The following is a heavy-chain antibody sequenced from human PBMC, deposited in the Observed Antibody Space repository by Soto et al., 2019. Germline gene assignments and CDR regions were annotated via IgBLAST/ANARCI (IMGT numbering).Heavy chain of an antibody. CDR2: ISYDETNK. CDR3: ARGASDFWGAYPEIHFFDY. CDR1: EFTFSTYP. Sequence: GGSLRLSCAASEFTFSTYPMHWVRQAPGKGLEWVAVISYDETNKYYADSVKGRFTISRDNSKNTLYLQMNNLRADDTAVYYCARGASDFWGAYPEIHFFDYWGHGTLVTVSS. V-gene: IGHV3-30-3*01. D-gene: IGHD3-3*01. J-gene: IGHJ4*01.